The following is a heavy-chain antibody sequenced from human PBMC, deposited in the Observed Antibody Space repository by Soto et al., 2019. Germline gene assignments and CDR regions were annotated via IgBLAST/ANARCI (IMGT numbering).Heavy chain of an antibody. Sequence: SETLSLTCTVSGYSISSGYYWGWIRQPPGKGLEWIGSIYHSGSTYYNPSLKSRVTISVDTSKNQFSLKLSSVTAADTAVYYCARSKLGPGWYFDLWGRGTLVTVSS. CDR3: ARSKLGPGWYFDL. CDR2: IYHSGST. CDR1: GYSISSGYY. J-gene: IGHJ2*01. V-gene: IGHV4-38-2*02. D-gene: IGHD7-27*01.